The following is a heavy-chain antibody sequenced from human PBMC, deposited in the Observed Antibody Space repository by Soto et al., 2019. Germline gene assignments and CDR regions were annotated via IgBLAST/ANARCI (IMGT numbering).Heavy chain of an antibody. V-gene: IGHV3-30-3*01. J-gene: IGHJ4*02. CDR1: GFTFSSYA. CDR2: ISYDGSNK. Sequence: QVQLVESGGGVVQPGRSLRLSCAASGFTFSSYAMHWVRQAPGKGLEWVAVISYDGSNKYYADSVKGRFTISRDNSKNTLYLQMNSLRAEDTAVYYCASPFYGDSAYDYWGQGTLVTVSS. D-gene: IGHD4-17*01. CDR3: ASPFYGDSAYDY.